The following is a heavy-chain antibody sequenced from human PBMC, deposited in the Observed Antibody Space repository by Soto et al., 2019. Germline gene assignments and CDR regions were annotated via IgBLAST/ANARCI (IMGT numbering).Heavy chain of an antibody. CDR2: INHSGST. CDR3: ARGVFEAAATLHVDV. CDR1: GGSFSGYY. D-gene: IGHD6-13*01. J-gene: IGHJ6*02. Sequence: PSETLSLTCAVYGGSFSGYYWSWIRQPPGKGLEWIGEINHSGSTNYNPSLKSRVTISVDTSKNQFSLKLSSVTAADTAVYYCARGVFEAAATLHVDVWGQGTTVTVSS. V-gene: IGHV4-34*01.